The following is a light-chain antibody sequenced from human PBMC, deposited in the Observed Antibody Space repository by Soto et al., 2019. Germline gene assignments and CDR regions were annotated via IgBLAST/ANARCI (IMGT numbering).Light chain of an antibody. CDR2: GAS. CDR3: QHYNYWPPWT. Sequence: EIVMTQSPATLSVSPGERATLSCRASQSVSSNLAWYQQKPGQAPRLLSYGASTRATGVPVRFSRSGSVTEFTLTLIRLQSEDFAGYYCQHYNYWPPWTFGQGTKVEIK. V-gene: IGKV3-15*01. CDR1: QSVSSN. J-gene: IGKJ1*01.